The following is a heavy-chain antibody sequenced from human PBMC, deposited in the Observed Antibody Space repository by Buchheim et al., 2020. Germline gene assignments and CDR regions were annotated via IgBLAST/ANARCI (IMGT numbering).Heavy chain of an antibody. CDR2: ISSGTTI. D-gene: IGHD3-3*01. Sequence: QAQLVESGGGLVEPGGSLRLSCAASGFSDYYLTWLRQAPGKGLEWVSYISSGTTIYNAESMKGRFSISRDNANNLLYLQMDRLRPEDTAVYYCAGGRSHYYGMDVWGQGTT. V-gene: IGHV3-11*01. J-gene: IGHJ6*02. CDR1: GFSDYY. CDR3: AGGRSHYYGMDV.